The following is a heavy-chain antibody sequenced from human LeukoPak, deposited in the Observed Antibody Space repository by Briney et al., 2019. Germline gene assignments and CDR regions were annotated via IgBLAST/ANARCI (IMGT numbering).Heavy chain of an antibody. CDR3: ATDGGDYSGDFQH. Sequence: ASVKVSCKVSGYTLTELSMHWVRQAPGKGLEWMGGFDPEDGETIYAQKFQGRVTMAEDTSTDTAYMELSSLRSGDTAVYYCATDGGDYSGDFQHWGQGTLVTVSS. CDR1: GYTLTELS. J-gene: IGHJ1*01. V-gene: IGHV1-24*01. CDR2: FDPEDGET. D-gene: IGHD2-15*01.